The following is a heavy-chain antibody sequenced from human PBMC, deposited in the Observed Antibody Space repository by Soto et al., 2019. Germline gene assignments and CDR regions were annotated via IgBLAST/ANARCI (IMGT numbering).Heavy chain of an antibody. CDR2: IIPIFGTA. J-gene: IGHJ4*02. V-gene: IGHV1-69*13. CDR3: ARARHYYYGSGSYFDY. CDR1: GGTFSSYA. D-gene: IGHD3-10*01. Sequence: GASVKVSCKASGGTFSSYAISWVRQAPGQGLEWMGGIIPIFGTANYAQKFQGRVTITADESTSTAYMELRSLRSDDTAVYYCARARHYYYGSGSYFDYWGQGTLVTVSS.